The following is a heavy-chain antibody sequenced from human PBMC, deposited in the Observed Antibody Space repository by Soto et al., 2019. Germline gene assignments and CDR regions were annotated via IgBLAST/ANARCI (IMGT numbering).Heavy chain of an antibody. CDR1: GFIFSNFG. CDR2: ISSDEKIK. Sequence: VGSLRLSCVASGFIFSNFGMHWVRQAPGKGLEWVAVISSDEKIKQYADSVRGRFAISRDNSKNTLYLQMTSLRAEDTAIYYCARGLRSVLDYWGQGTLVTVSS. CDR3: ARGLRSVLDY. V-gene: IGHV3-33*01. D-gene: IGHD6-6*01. J-gene: IGHJ4*02.